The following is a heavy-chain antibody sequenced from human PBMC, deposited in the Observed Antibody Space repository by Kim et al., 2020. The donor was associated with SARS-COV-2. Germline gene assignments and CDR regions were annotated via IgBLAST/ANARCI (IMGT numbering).Heavy chain of an antibody. CDR1: GFTFSNAW. CDR3: TTGGGGLLWFGELLNWFDP. V-gene: IGHV3-15*01. CDR2: IKSKTDGGTT. Sequence: GGSLRLSCAASGFTFSNAWMSWVRQAPGKGLEWVGRIKSKTDGGTTDYAAPVKGRFTISRDDSKNTLYLQMNSLKTEDTAVYYCTTGGGGLLWFGELLNWFDPWGQGTLVTVSS. D-gene: IGHD3-10*01. J-gene: IGHJ5*02.